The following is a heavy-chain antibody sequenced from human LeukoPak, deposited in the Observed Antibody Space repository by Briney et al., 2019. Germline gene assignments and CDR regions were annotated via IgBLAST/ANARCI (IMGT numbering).Heavy chain of an antibody. CDR1: GGSLSGYY. Sequence: PSETLSLTCAVYGGSLSGYYWSWIRQPPGKGLEWIGEINHSGSTNYNPSLKSRVTISADTSKNQFSLKLSSVTAADTAVYYCARGSVLRYFDWLFPWGQGTLVTVSS. CDR2: INHSGST. CDR3: ARGSVLRYFDWLFP. V-gene: IGHV4-34*01. D-gene: IGHD3-9*01. J-gene: IGHJ4*02.